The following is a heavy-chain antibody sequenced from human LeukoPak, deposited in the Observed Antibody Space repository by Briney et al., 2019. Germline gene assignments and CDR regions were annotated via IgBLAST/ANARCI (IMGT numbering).Heavy chain of an antibody. CDR1: GDSISRRSSY. CDR2: IYSTGTP. Sequence: SETLSLTCSVSGDSISRRSSYWTWIRQPAGRGLEWIGRIYSTGTPNYNPSLKSRLTMSIDSSKNQSSLTPNSVTAADTAVYCCARGLQERDIIRGFDFWGPGVLVTVSS. D-gene: IGHD3-16*01. J-gene: IGHJ4*01. V-gene: IGHV4-61*02. CDR3: ARGLQERDIIRGFDF.